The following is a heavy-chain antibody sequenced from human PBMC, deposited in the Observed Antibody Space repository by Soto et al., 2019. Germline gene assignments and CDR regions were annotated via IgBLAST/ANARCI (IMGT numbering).Heavy chain of an antibody. V-gene: IGHV4-30-4*01. CDR1: GGSISSGDYY. Sequence: SETLSLTCTVSGGSISSGDYYWSWIRQPPGKGLEWIGYIYYSGSTYYNPSLKSRVTISVDASKNQLSLKLSSVTAADTAVYYCARGMTTVTTLDYWGQGTLVTVSS. J-gene: IGHJ4*02. CDR3: ARGMTTVTTLDY. CDR2: IYYSGST. D-gene: IGHD4-4*01.